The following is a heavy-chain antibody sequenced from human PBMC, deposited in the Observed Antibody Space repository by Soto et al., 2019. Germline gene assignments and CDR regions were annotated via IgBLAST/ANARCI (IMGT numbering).Heavy chain of an antibody. CDR3: ARVITMPSYYYYGMDV. J-gene: IGHJ6*04. V-gene: IGHV3-33*01. CDR2: IWYDGSNK. CDR1: GFTFSSYG. D-gene: IGHD3-3*01. Sequence: PGGSLRLSCAASGFTFSSYGMHWVRQAPGKGLEWVAVIWYDGSNKYYADSVKGRFTISRDNSKNTLYLQMNSLRAEDTAVYYCARVITMPSYYYYGMDVWGKGTTVTVSS.